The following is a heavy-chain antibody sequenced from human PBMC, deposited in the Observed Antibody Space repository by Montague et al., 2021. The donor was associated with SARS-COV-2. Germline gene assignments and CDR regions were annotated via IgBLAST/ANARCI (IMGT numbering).Heavy chain of an antibody. CDR2: IYRVGSP. CDR1: GDSLSSGSYY. V-gene: IGHV4-61*02. J-gene: IGHJ6*02. Sequence: TPSLTCSVSGDSLSSGSYYWSWIRQPAGKGLEWIGRIYRVGSPNYNPSLKSRVTISGDMSKNQFSLNVSSVTAADTAVYYCTRDPITGATGTIYNYYGMDVWGQGTTVTVSS. D-gene: IGHD7-27*01. CDR3: TRDPITGATGTIYNYYGMDV.